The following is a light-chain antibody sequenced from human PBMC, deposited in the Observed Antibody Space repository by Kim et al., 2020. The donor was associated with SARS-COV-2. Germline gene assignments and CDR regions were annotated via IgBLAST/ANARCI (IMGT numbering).Light chain of an antibody. CDR3: QVWDSSSDHNWV. CDR2: YDS. V-gene: IGLV3-21*04. J-gene: IGLJ3*02. CDR1: NIGSKS. Sequence: SYELTQPPSVSVAPGKTARITCGGNNIGSKSVLWYQQKPGQAPVLVIYYDSDRPSGIPERFSGSNSGNTATLTISRVEAGDEADYYCQVWDSSSDHNWVF.